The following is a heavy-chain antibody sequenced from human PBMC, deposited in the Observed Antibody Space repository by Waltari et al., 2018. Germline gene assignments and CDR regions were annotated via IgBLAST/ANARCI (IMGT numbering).Heavy chain of an antibody. J-gene: IGHJ4*02. D-gene: IGHD3-22*01. V-gene: IGHV1-18*01. CDR3: ARANYYDSSGYYRY. Sequence: QVQLVQSGAEVKKPGASVKVSCKDSGYTFTSYGISWVRKAPGQGLEWMGWISAYNGNTNYAQNLQGRVTMTTDTSTSTAYMELRSLRSDDTAMYYCARANYYDSSGYYRYWGQGTLVTVSS. CDR1: GYTFTSYG. CDR2: ISAYNGNT.